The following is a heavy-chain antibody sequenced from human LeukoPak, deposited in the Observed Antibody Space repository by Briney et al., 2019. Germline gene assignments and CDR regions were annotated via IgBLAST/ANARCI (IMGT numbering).Heavy chain of an antibody. CDR3: ARNGGSYTFDY. CDR2: IYYSGST. D-gene: IGHD1-26*01. J-gene: IGHJ4*02. V-gene: IGHV4-59*01. Sequence: KASETLSLTCTVAGGSISTYYWSWIRQPPGKGLEWIGYIYYSGSTNYNPSFKSRVTISVDTSKNQFSLRLTSVTAADTAVYYCARNGGSYTFDYWGQGTLVTVSS. CDR1: GGSISTYY.